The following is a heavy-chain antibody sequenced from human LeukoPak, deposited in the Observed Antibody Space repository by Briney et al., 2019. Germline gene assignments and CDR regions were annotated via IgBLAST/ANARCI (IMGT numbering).Heavy chain of an antibody. D-gene: IGHD3-10*01. CDR2: INHSGST. J-gene: IGHJ4*02. Sequence: SETLSLTCAVYGGSFRGYYWSWIRQPPGKGLEWIGEINHSGSTNYNPSLKSRVTISVDTSKNQFSLKLSSVTAADTAVYYCASSLITGGYFDYWGQGTLVTVSS. CDR3: ASSLITGGYFDY. V-gene: IGHV4-34*01. CDR1: GGSFRGYY.